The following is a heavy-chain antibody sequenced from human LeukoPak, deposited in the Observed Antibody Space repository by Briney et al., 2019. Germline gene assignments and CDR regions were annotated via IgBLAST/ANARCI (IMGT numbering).Heavy chain of an antibody. CDR1: GFTFSRYA. CDR2: ISSSGGRT. CDR3: AKRNSSGYYYFDY. J-gene: IGHJ4*02. Sequence: PGGSLRLSCAASGFTFSRYAMSWVRQAPGKGLEWVSTISSSGGRTYYADSVKGRFTISRDNSKNMLYLQVNSLRAEDTAVYYCAKRNSSGYYYFDYWGQGTLVTVSS. D-gene: IGHD3-22*01. V-gene: IGHV3-23*01.